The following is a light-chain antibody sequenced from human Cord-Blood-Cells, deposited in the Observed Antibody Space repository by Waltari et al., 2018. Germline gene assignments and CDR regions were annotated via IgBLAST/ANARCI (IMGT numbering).Light chain of an antibody. V-gene: IGLV2-14*01. CDR1: SSDVGGYNY. CDR3: SSYPSSSNVV. CDR2: YVS. Sequence: QSALTQPASVSVSPGQSLTISCAGTSSDVGGYNYFSWYQQHPGKAPKIMIYYVSRRPPGVSNHFAGSKYSNTASLSISGLQAEDDADYYCSSYPSSSNVVFGRGTKLTVL. J-gene: IGLJ2*01.